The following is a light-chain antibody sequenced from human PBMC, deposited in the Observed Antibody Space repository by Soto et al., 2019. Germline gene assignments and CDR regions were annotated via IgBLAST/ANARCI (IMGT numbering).Light chain of an antibody. V-gene: IGKV3-15*01. CDR1: QSVSRD. CDR3: QQYNNWPLL. Sequence: EIVLTQSPGTLSLSPGERVTLSCRASQSVSRDLAWYQQKPGQAPRLLIYGASTRATGIPARFSGSGSGTEFTLTISSLQSEDFAVYYCQQYNNWPLLFGPGTKVDIK. CDR2: GAS. J-gene: IGKJ3*01.